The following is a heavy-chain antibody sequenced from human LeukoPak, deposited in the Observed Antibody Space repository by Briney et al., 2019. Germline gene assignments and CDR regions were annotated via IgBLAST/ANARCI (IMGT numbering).Heavy chain of an antibody. CDR3: ARSAGSSGSYRYFDY. CDR2: IYSGGST. Sequence: TGGSLRLSCAASGFTVSGNYMNWVRQAPGKGLEWVSVIYSGGSTYYADPVKARFTISRDNPKNTVYIQMNSLRAEDTAVYYCARSAGSSGSYRYFDYWGQGTLVTVSS. V-gene: IGHV3-66*01. CDR1: GFTVSGNY. D-gene: IGHD3-22*01. J-gene: IGHJ4*02.